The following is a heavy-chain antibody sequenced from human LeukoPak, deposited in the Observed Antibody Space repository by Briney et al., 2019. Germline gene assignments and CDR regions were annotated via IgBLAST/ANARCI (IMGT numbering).Heavy chain of an antibody. CDR3: ARALRTDILTTDY. D-gene: IGHD3-9*01. Sequence: ASVKVSCKASGYTFTGHFVHWVRQAPGQGLEWMGWINPNSGGAKYAQNFQGRVSMTTDTFISTAYMELSRLRSGDTAVYYCARALRTDILTTDYWGQGTLVTVSS. CDR1: GYTFTGHF. J-gene: IGHJ4*02. V-gene: IGHV1-2*02. CDR2: INPNSGGA.